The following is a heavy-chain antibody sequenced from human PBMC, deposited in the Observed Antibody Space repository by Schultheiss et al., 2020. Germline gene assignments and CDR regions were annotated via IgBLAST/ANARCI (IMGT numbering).Heavy chain of an antibody. D-gene: IGHD3-3*01. CDR1: GGSISSYY. Sequence: SETLSLTCTVSGGSISSYYWSWIRQPAGKGLEWIGRIYTSGSTNYNPSLKSRVTISVDTSKNQFSLKLSSVTAADTAVYYCARVRSGYNYYYYYYMDVWGKGTTVTVSS. CDR2: IYTSGST. J-gene: IGHJ6*03. CDR3: ARVRSGYNYYYYYYMDV. V-gene: IGHV4-4*07.